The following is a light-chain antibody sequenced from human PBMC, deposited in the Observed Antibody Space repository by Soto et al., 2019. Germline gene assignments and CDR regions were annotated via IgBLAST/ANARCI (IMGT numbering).Light chain of an antibody. CDR2: GTY. Sequence: EIVLTQSPGTLSLSPGERATLSCRASQSVTGSYLAWYQQKPGQAPRLVIYGTYNRATGIPDRFSGSGSGTDFTLTISRLEPEDFAVYYCQQYGSSRRTFGQGTKVEIK. V-gene: IGKV3-20*01. CDR3: QQYGSSRRT. CDR1: QSVTGSY. J-gene: IGKJ1*01.